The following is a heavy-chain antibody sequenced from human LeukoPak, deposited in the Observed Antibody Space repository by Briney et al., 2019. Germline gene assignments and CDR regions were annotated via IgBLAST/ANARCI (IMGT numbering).Heavy chain of an antibody. D-gene: IGHD4-23*01. CDR3: AKPIYGGNTGDAFHV. V-gene: IGHV3-43*02. J-gene: IGHJ3*01. CDR2: ISGDGANT. Sequence: PGGSLRLSCAASGFTFDDSAMHWVRQIPGKGLEWASLISGDGANTYYVDSVKGRFTISRDNSKRSLYLQMNSLRTEDTAFYYCAKPIYGGNTGDAFHVWGQGAMVTVSS. CDR1: GFTFDDSA.